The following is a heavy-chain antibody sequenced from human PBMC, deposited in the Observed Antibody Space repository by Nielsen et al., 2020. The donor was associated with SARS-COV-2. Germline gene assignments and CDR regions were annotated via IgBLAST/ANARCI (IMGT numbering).Heavy chain of an antibody. Sequence: GGSLRLSCSASGFTFSSYAMHWVRQAPGKGLEYVSAISSNGGSTYYADSVKGRFTISRDNSKNTLYLQMSSLRAEDTAVYYCVKRLIAAAGSPDYYYGMDVWGQGTTVTVSS. CDR2: ISSNGGST. D-gene: IGHD6-13*01. CDR1: GFTFSSYA. V-gene: IGHV3-64D*09. CDR3: VKRLIAAAGSPDYYYGMDV. J-gene: IGHJ6*02.